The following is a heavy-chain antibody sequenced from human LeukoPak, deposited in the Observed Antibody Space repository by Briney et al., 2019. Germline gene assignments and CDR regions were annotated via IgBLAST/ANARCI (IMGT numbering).Heavy chain of an antibody. Sequence: PGGSLRLSCAASGFPFDAYWMAWVRQAPGKGLEWVANMRQDRDTKYYVDSGKGRFTISRVNAMNSLYLQMNSLRAEDTAIYYCARSLPYGTTWYGRSDFWGQGTLVTVSS. V-gene: IGHV3-7*03. CDR3: ARSLPYGTTWYGRSDF. J-gene: IGHJ4*02. CDR2: MRQDRDTK. CDR1: GFPFDAYW. D-gene: IGHD6-13*01.